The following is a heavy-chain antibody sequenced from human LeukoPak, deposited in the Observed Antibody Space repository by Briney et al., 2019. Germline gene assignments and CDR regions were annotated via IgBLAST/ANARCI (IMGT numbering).Heavy chain of an antibody. D-gene: IGHD6-6*01. CDR1: GGSISSYY. CDR2: INHSGST. J-gene: IGHJ5*02. CDR3: ARLVGIAARRVSWFDP. Sequence: PSETLSLTCTVSGGSISSYYWSWIRQPPGKGLEWIGEINHSGSTNYNPSLKSRVTISVDTSKNQFSLRLSSVTAADTAVYYCARLVGIAARRVSWFDPWGQGTLVTVSS. V-gene: IGHV4-34*01.